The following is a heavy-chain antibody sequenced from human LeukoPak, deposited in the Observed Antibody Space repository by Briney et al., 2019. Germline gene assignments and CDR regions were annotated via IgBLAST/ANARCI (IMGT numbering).Heavy chain of an antibody. CDR1: GYTFTGYY. V-gene: IGHV1-69*05. J-gene: IGHJ4*02. CDR3: ASAYDSSGYYYGVGDY. D-gene: IGHD3-22*01. Sequence: GASVKVSCKASGYTFTGYYMHWVRQAPGQGLEWMGGIIPIFGTANYAQKFQGRVTITTDESTSTAYMELSSLRSEDTAVYYCASAYDSSGYYYGVGDYWGQGTLVTVSS. CDR2: IIPIFGTA.